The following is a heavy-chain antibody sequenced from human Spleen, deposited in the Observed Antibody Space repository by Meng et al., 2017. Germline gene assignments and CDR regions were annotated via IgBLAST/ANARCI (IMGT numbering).Heavy chain of an antibody. J-gene: IGHJ6*02. CDR3: ASYDFWRGDYYYYYGMDV. CDR1: DYTFSNYG. V-gene: IGHV1-2*06. D-gene: IGHD3-3*01. Sequence: ASVKVSCKAFDYTFSNYGVSWVRQAPGQGLEWMGRINPNSGGTNYAQKFQGRVTMTRDTSISTAYMELSRLRSDDTAVYYCASYDFWRGDYYYYYGMDVWGQGTTVTVSS. CDR2: INPNSGGT.